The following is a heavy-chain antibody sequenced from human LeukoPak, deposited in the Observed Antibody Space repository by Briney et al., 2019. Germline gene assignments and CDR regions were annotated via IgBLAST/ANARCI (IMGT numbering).Heavy chain of an antibody. V-gene: IGHV3-30*18. CDR3: AKDYSYGYLFDY. CDR2: MSSDAIKT. D-gene: IGHD5-18*01. J-gene: IGHJ4*02. CDR1: GFTFRTCG. Sequence: GTSLRLSCETSGFTFRTCGVHWVRQAPGKGLEWVALMSSDAIKTYYADSVKGRFSISRDSSKDTLYLQMNSLRAEDTAVYYCAKDYSYGYLFDYWGQGILVTVSS.